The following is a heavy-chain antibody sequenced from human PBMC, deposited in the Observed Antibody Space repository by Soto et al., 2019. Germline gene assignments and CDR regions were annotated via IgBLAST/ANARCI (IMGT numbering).Heavy chain of an antibody. Sequence: SETLSLTCTVSGGSISSGDYYWSWIRQPPGKGLEWIGYIYYSGSTYYNPSLKSRVTISVDTSKNQFSLKLSSVTAADTAVYYCARGSYYYDSSGYYHDWGKGTLVTVAS. V-gene: IGHV4-30-4*01. D-gene: IGHD3-22*01. J-gene: IGHJ4*02. CDR2: IYYSGST. CDR3: ARGSYYYDSSGYYHD. CDR1: GGSISSGDYY.